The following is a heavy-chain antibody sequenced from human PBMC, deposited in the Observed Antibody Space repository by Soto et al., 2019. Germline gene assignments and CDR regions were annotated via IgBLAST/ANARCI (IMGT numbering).Heavy chain of an antibody. J-gene: IGHJ4*02. CDR3: ARGRRQVITFGGVIATYFDY. CDR2: IYYSGST. Sequence: TSETLSLTCTVSGGSISSGGYYWSWIRQHPGKSLDWIGYIYYSGSTYYNPSLKSRVTISVDTSKNQFSLKLSSVTAADTAVYYCARGRRQVITFGGVIATYFDYWGQGTLVTVSS. CDR1: GGSISSGGYY. D-gene: IGHD3-16*02. V-gene: IGHV4-31*03.